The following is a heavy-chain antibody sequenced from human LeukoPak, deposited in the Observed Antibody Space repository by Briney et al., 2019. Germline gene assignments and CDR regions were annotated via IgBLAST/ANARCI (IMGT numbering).Heavy chain of an antibody. Sequence: ASVKVSCKVSGYTLTELSMHWVRQAPGKGLEWMGGFDPEDGETIYAQKFQGRVTMTEDTSTDTAYMELSSLRSEDTAVYYCARWVAAADAFDIWGQGTMVTVSS. CDR3: ARWVAAADAFDI. D-gene: IGHD6-13*01. J-gene: IGHJ3*02. CDR1: GYTLTELS. CDR2: FDPEDGET. V-gene: IGHV1-24*01.